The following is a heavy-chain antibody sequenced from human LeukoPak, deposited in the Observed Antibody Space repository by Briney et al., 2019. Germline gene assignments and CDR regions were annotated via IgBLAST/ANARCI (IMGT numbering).Heavy chain of an antibody. J-gene: IGHJ4*02. Sequence: PSQTLSLTCTVSGGSISSDNYFWGWIRQPPGGGLEWIAYIYYSGGTYYNPSLRSRVTISVDTSKNQFSLKLSSVTAADTAVYYCARGGTTVVAPVYWGQGTLVTVSS. V-gene: IGHV4-30-4*01. CDR3: ARGGTTVVAPVY. CDR1: GGSISSDNYF. D-gene: IGHD4-23*01. CDR2: IYYSGGT.